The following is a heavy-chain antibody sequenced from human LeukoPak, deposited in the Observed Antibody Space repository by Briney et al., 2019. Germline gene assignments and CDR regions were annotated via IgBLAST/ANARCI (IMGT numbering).Heavy chain of an antibody. J-gene: IGHJ4*02. Sequence: GSLRLSCAASGFTFSSYSMNWVRQAPGKGLEWVSSISSSSSYIYYADSVKGRFTISRDNAKNSLYLQMNSLRAEDTAVYYCARDHPPKAGYFDYWGQGTLVTVSS. V-gene: IGHV3-21*01. CDR1: GFTFSSYS. CDR3: ARDHPPKAGYFDY. CDR2: ISSSSSYI.